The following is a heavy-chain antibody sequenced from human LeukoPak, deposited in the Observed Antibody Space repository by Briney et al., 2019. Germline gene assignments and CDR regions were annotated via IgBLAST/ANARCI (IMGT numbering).Heavy chain of an antibody. D-gene: IGHD1-26*01. V-gene: IGHV4-38-2*02. CDR1: GYSISSGYY. CDR2: IYHSGST. J-gene: IGHJ5*02. CDR3: ARDSGSYYPPDP. Sequence: SSETLSLTCAVSGYSISSGYYWGWIRQPPGKGLEWIGSIYHSGSTYYNPSLKSRVTTSVDTSKNQFSLKLSSVTAADTAVYYCARDSGSYYPPDPWGQGTLVAVSS.